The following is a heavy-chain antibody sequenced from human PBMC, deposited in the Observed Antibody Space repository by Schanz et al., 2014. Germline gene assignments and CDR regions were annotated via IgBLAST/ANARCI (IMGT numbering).Heavy chain of an antibody. J-gene: IGHJ4*02. D-gene: IGHD6-13*01. Sequence: EVQLVQSGGGLVQPGGSLRLSCVASGFTFSSHWMHWVRQDPGKGLVWVARINSVGSNTDYADSVTGRFTISRDNSKNTLYLQMNSRRAGDAAVYYCARGLIAAAGGAFDYWGQGTLVAVSS. CDR3: ARGLIAAAGGAFDY. V-gene: IGHV3-74*01. CDR1: GFTFSSHW. CDR2: INSVGSNT.